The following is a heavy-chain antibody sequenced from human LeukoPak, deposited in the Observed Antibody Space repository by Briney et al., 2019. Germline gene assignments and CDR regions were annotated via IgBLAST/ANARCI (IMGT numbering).Heavy chain of an antibody. CDR1: GGTFSSYA. J-gene: IGHJ4*02. Sequence: ASVKVSCKASGGTFSSYAISWVRQAPGQGLEGMGWISAYNGNTNYAQKLQGRVTMTTDTSTSTAYMELRCLRSDDTAVYYCARGGYYYDSSGNYSTKRRGIPYDYWGQGTLGTVSS. D-gene: IGHD3-22*01. CDR2: ISAYNGNT. V-gene: IGHV1-18*01. CDR3: ARGGYYYDSSGNYSTKRRGIPYDY.